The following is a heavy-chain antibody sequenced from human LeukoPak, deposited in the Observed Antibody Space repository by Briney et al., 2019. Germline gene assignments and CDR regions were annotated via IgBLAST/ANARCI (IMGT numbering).Heavy chain of an antibody. V-gene: IGHV1-2*02. CDR2: INPNSGGT. D-gene: IGHD2-15*01. CDR1: GYTFTGYY. J-gene: IGHJ5*02. CDR3: ARDRLLVVVVAANNWFDP. Sequence: ASVKVSCKASGYTFTGYYMRWVRQAPGQGLEWMGWINPNSGGTNYAQKFQGRVTMTRDTSISTAYMELSRLRSDDTAVYYCARDRLLVVVVAANNWFDPWGQGTLVTVSS.